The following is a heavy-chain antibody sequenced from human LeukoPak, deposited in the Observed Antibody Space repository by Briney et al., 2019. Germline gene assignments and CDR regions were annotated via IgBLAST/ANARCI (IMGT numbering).Heavy chain of an antibody. CDR2: INHSGST. D-gene: IGHD6-13*01. CDR1: GGSFSGYY. V-gene: IGHV4-34*01. CDR3: ARESYSSSWYADY. J-gene: IGHJ4*02. Sequence: SETLSLTCAVYGGSFSGYYWSWIRQPPGKGLEWIGEINHSGSTNYNPSLKSRVTISVDTSKNQFSLKLSSVTAADTAVYYCARESYSSSWYADYWGQGTLVTVSS.